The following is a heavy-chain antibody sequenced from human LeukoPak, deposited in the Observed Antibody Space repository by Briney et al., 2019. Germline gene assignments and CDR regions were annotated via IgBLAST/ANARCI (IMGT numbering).Heavy chain of an antibody. CDR3: AKVVGYSYGYAHDAFDI. J-gene: IGHJ3*02. CDR1: GFTFSNYA. D-gene: IGHD5-18*01. V-gene: IGHV3-23*01. CDR2: ISGSGGST. Sequence: GGSLRLSCAASGFTFSNYAMSWVRQAPGKGLEWVSGISGSGGSTYYADSVKGRFTISRDNSKNTLYLQMNSLRAEDTAVYYCAKVVGYSYGYAHDAFDIWGQGTMVTVSS.